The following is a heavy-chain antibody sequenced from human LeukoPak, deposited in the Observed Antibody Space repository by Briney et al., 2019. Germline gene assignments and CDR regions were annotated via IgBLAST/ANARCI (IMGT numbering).Heavy chain of an antibody. CDR2: INTGTSTI. J-gene: IGHJ4*02. D-gene: IGHD3-22*01. V-gene: IGHV3-48*01. Sequence: GGSLRLSCAVSGFTFSTYSMNWVRQAPGKGLEWVSYINTGTSTIYYADSVKGRFTISKDNAKNSLYLQMNSLRAEDTAVYYCARGGGGYYDSSGSFGKYYFDYWGQGTLLTVS. CDR3: ARGGGGYYDSSGSFGKYYFDY. CDR1: GFTFSTYS.